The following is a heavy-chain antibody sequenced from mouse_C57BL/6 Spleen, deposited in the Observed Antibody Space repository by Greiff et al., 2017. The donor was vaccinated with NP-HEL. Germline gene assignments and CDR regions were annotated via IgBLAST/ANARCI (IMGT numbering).Heavy chain of an antibody. J-gene: IGHJ4*01. CDR2: IYPRSGNT. CDR3: ARFDDYYGSRGYAMDY. V-gene: IGHV1-81*01. D-gene: IGHD1-1*01. CDR1: GYTFTSYG. Sequence: QVQLQQSGAELARPGASVKLSCKASGYTFTSYGISWVKQRTGQGLEWIGEIYPRSGNTYYNEKFKGKATLTADKSSSTAYMELRSLTSEDSAVYFCARFDDYYGSRGYAMDYWGQGTSVTVSS.